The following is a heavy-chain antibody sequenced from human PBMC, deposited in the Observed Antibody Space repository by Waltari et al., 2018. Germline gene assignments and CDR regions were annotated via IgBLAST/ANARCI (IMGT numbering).Heavy chain of an antibody. CDR3: AREPPADYNFWSGYHRNWFDP. Sequence: QLQLQESGPGLVKPSETLSLTCTVSGGSISSSSYYWGWIRQPPGKGLEWIGSIYYSGSTYYNPSLKSRVTISVDTSKNQFSLKLSSVTAADTAVYYCAREPPADYNFWSGYHRNWFDPWGQGTLVTVSS. V-gene: IGHV4-39*07. J-gene: IGHJ5*02. D-gene: IGHD3-3*01. CDR2: IYYSGST. CDR1: GGSISSSSYY.